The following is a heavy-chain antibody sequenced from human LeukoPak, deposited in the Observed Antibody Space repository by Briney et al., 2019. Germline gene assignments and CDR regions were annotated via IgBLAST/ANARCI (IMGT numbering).Heavy chain of an antibody. Sequence: GASVKVSCKASGYTFTGYYLHWVRQAPGQGLEWMGWINPNSGGTNYAQNFQGRFTMTRDTSITTAYMELSRLTSDDTAVYYCARDFWSGYSDSDGYFQHWGQGTLVTVSS. V-gene: IGHV1-2*02. D-gene: IGHD1-26*01. CDR2: INPNSGGT. CDR3: ARDFWSGYSDSDGYFQH. J-gene: IGHJ1*01. CDR1: GYTFTGYY.